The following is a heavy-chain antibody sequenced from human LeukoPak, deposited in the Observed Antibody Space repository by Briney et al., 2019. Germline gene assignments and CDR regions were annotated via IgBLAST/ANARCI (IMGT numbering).Heavy chain of an antibody. CDR3: ASHSSSWYGFDY. CDR2: ISSSGRSV. D-gene: IGHD6-13*01. CDR1: GFTFSSFD. V-gene: IGHV3-48*01. J-gene: IGHJ4*02. Sequence: GGSLRLSCAASGFTFSSFDMNWVRQAPGKGLEWVSYISSSGRSVYYADSVKGRFTISRDNSKNTLYLQMNSLRAEDTAVYYCASHSSSWYGFDYWGQGTLVTVSS.